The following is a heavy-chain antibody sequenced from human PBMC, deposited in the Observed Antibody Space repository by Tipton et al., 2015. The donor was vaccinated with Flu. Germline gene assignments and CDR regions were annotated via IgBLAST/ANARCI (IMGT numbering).Heavy chain of an antibody. CDR1: GFTFSSYA. D-gene: IGHD6-6*01. CDR3: VKARYSSSRGSEYFDY. V-gene: IGHV3-64D*06. Sequence: SLRLSCSASGFTFSSYAMHWVRQAPGKGLEYVSAISSNGGSTYYADSVKGRFTISRDNSKNTLYPQMSSLRAEDTAVYYCVKARYSSSRGSEYFDYWGQGTLVTVSS. CDR2: ISSNGGST. J-gene: IGHJ4*02.